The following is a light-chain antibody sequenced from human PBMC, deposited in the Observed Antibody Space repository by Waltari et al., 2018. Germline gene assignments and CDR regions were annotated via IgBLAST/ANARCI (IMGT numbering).Light chain of an antibody. V-gene: IGKV1D-13*01. CDR2: DAS. J-gene: IGKJ4*01. CDR1: QGISTA. CDR3: QQFNNYPLT. Sequence: AIQLTQSPSSLSASVGDRVTITCRASQGISTALDWYQQKPGKTPKLLIYDASSLESGVPSRFSGSGSETDFNLTIRSLQPEDFSTYYCQQFNNYPLTFGGGTKVEIK.